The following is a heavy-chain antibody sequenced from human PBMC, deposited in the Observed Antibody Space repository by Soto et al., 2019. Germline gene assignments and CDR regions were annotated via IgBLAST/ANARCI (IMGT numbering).Heavy chain of an antibody. Sequence: PGGSLRLSCAASGFTFSSYWMSWVRQAPGKGLEWVANIKQDGSEKYYVDSVKGRFTISRDNAKNSLYLQMNSLTVEDGAVYYCADSWLPTSYWGPGTLATVSS. J-gene: IGHJ4*02. D-gene: IGHD3-10*01. V-gene: IGHV3-7*01. CDR2: IKQDGSEK. CDR3: ADSWLPTSY. CDR1: GFTFSSYW.